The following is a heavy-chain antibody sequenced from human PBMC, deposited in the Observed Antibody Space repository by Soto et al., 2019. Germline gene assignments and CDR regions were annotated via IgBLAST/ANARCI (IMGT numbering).Heavy chain of an antibody. CDR2: ISAYNGNT. J-gene: IGHJ3*02. D-gene: IGHD2-2*01. V-gene: IGHV1-18*01. Sequence: QVQLVQSGAEVKKPGASVTVSCRASGYTFTSYGISWVRQAPGQGLEWMGWISAYNGNTNYAQTLQGRVTMTTDTSTSTADMELRSLRSDDTAVYYCARYCSSTSCYYAFDIWGQGTMVTVSS. CDR3: ARYCSSTSCYYAFDI. CDR1: GYTFTSYG.